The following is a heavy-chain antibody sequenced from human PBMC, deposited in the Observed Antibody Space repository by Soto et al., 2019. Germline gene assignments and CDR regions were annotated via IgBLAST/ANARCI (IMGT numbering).Heavy chain of an antibody. V-gene: IGHV1-69*06. D-gene: IGHD3-3*01. J-gene: IGHJ6*02. CDR3: ASSILLRFLEWPHYYYYGMDV. CDR1: GGTFSSYA. CDR2: IIPIFGTA. Sequence: QVQLVQSGAEVKKPGSSVKVSCKASGGTFSSYAISWVRQAPGQGLEWMGGIIPIFGTANYAQKFQGRVTITEDKSTSTDYMELSSLRSEDTAVYYCASSILLRFLEWPHYYYYGMDVWGQGTTVTVSS.